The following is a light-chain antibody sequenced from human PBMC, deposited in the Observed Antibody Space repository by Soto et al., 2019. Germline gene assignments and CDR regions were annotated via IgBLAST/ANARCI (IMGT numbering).Light chain of an antibody. CDR3: QAWDTGTANVV. J-gene: IGLJ2*01. V-gene: IGLV3-1*01. Sequence: SYELTQPPSVSVSPGQTASITCSGDKLGDKYACWYQQKPGQSPVLVIYQDSKRPSGIPERFSGSNSGNTATLTISGTQAMDEADYYCQAWDTGTANVVFGGGTKLTVL. CDR2: QDS. CDR1: KLGDKY.